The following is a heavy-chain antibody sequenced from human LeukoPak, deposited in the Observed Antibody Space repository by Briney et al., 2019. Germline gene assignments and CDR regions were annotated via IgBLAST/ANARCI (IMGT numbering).Heavy chain of an antibody. Sequence: SETLSLTCTVSGGSISSGDYYWSWIRQPPGMGLEWIGYIYYSGSTYYNPSLKSRVTISVDTSKNQFSLKLSSVTAADTAVYYCARDRADYYYYGMDVWGQGTTVTVSS. CDR2: IYYSGST. CDR1: GGSISSGDYY. J-gene: IGHJ6*02. D-gene: IGHD3-10*01. V-gene: IGHV4-30-4*01. CDR3: ARDRADYYYYGMDV.